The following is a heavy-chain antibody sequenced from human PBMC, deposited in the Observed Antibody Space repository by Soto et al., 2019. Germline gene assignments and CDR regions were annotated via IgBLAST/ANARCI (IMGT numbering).Heavy chain of an antibody. Sequence: ASVKVSCKAYGYTFTGYYMHWARQSPGQGLEWMGWINPNSGGTNYAQKFQGWVTMTRDTSISTAYMELSRLRSDDTAVYYCAKAVDNLRYEYWGQGPLATDSS. CDR3: AKAVDNLRYEY. J-gene: IGHJ4*02. CDR2: INPNSGGT. CDR1: GYTFTGYY. D-gene: IGHD3-16*01. V-gene: IGHV1-2*04.